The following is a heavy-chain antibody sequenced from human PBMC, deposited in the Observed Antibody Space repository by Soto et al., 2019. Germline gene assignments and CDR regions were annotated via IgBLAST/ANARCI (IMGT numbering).Heavy chain of an antibody. V-gene: IGHV1-69*02. CDR2: IIPIFDIT. CDR3: ARSLLGDYYDSDGLDN. D-gene: IGHD3-22*01. J-gene: IGHJ4*02. Sequence: QVQLVQSGTEVKKPGSSVTVSCKASGGPYGKYSISWVRQAPGQGLEWMGRIIPIFDITNYAQKFQGRVTFTAXXXTXXGYMDLSSLRSDDTAVYYCARSLLGDYYDSDGLDNWGQGTLVTVSS. CDR1: GGPYGKYS.